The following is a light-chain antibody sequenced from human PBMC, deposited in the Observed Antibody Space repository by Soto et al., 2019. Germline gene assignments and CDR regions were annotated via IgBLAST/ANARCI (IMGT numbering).Light chain of an antibody. V-gene: IGLV2-14*01. Sequence: QSALTQPASVSGSPGQSITISCTGTSSDVGGFNYVSWYQQHPGKAPKLMIYEVSNRPSGVSNRFSGSNSGNTASLTISGLQAEDEADYYCSSYTSSSTRWVVFGGGTKLTVL. CDR3: SSYTSSSTRWVV. CDR2: EVS. CDR1: SSDVGGFNY. J-gene: IGLJ2*01.